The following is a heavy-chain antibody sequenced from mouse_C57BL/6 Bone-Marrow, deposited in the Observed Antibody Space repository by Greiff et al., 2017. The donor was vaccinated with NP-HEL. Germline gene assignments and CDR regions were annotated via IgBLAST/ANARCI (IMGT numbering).Heavy chain of an antibody. D-gene: IGHD2-3*01. J-gene: IGHJ3*01. CDR1: GFTFSDYY. CDR3: ARQENGYFAWFAY. CDR2: ISNGGGST. Sequence: EVKLVESGGGLVQPGGSLKLSCAASGFTFSDYYMYWVRQTPEKRLEWVAYISNGGGSTYYPDTVKGRFTISRDNAKNTLYLQMGRLKSEDTAMYYCARQENGYFAWFAYWGKGTLVTVSA. V-gene: IGHV5-12*01.